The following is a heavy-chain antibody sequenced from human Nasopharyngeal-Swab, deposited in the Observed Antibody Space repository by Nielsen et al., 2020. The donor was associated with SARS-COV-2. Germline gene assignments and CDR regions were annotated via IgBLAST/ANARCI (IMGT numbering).Heavy chain of an antibody. D-gene: IGHD3-22*01. Sequence: VRQMPGKGLEWMGRIDPSDSYTNYSPSFQGHVTISADKSISTAYLQWSRLKASDTAMYYCARQFRGYYDSSGPLSWFDPWGQGTLVTVSS. J-gene: IGHJ5*02. CDR2: IDPSDSYT. CDR3: ARQFRGYYDSSGPLSWFDP. V-gene: IGHV5-10-1*01.